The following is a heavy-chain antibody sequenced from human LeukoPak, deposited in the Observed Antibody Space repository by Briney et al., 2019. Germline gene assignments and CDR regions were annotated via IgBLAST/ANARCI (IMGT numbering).Heavy chain of an antibody. Sequence: KTGGSLRLSCAASGFTVSSYSMNWVRQAPGKGLEWVSSISSSSSYIYYADSVKGRFTISRDNAKNSLYLQMNSLRAEDTAVYYCARVSSTSWDDWFDPWGQGTLVTVSS. CDR3: ARVSSTSWDDWFDP. V-gene: IGHV3-21*01. CDR1: GFTVSSYS. CDR2: ISSSSSYI. J-gene: IGHJ5*02. D-gene: IGHD2-2*01.